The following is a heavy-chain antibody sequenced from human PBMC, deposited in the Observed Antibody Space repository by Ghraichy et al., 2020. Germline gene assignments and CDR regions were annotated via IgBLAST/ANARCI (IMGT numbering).Heavy chain of an antibody. Sequence: GGSLRLSCTASGFMFSTYWMSWVRQAPGKGLEWVANIKEDGGDKYYVDSVKGRFTISRDNAKNSLYLQMNSLRAEDTAVYYCARDPGVAEAGTVGYFDYWGQGNLVTVSS. CDR1: GFMFSTYW. D-gene: IGHD6-19*01. CDR3: ARDPGVAEAGTVGYFDY. J-gene: IGHJ4*02. V-gene: IGHV3-7*03. CDR2: IKEDGGDK.